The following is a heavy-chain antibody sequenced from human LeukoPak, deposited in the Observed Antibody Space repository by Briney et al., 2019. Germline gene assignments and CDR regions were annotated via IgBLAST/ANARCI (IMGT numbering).Heavy chain of an antibody. CDR3: ARGGSYSYDY. CDR2: ISYDGSNK. D-gene: IGHD1-26*01. Sequence: GGSLRLSCAASGFTFSNYAMHWVRQAPGKGLEWVAVISYDGSNKYYADSVKGRFTISRDNSKNTLYLQMNSLRAEDTAVYYCARGGSYSYDYWGQGTLVTVSS. J-gene: IGHJ4*02. V-gene: IGHV3-30-3*01. CDR1: GFTFSNYA.